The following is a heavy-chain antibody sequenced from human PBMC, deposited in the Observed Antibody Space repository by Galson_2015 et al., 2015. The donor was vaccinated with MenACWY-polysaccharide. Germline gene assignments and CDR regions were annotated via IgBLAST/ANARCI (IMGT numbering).Heavy chain of an antibody. CDR2: ISGSGTNI. Sequence: SLRLSCAVSGFSITSYAVNWVRQAPGMGLEWVAVISGSGTNIQYADSVKGRFTISRDTSKSTLYLQMNSLRAEDTAKYYCAKASQWGAAAVGSFDHWGQGTLVTVSS. D-gene: IGHD6-13*01. CDR1: GFSITSYA. J-gene: IGHJ4*02. CDR3: AKASQWGAAAVGSFDH. V-gene: IGHV3-23*01.